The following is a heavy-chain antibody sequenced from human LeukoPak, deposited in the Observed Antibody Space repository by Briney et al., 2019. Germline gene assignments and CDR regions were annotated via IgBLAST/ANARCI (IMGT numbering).Heavy chain of an antibody. J-gene: IGHJ4*02. CDR3: ARGYWFYFDY. CDR2: IYIRGTT. V-gene: IGHV4-61*02. CDR1: GGSISSGSYY. D-gene: IGHD2-8*02. Sequence: SQTLSLTCTVSGGSISSGSYYWSWIRQPAGKGLEWIGRIYIRGTTSYNPSLKSRVTISVDTSKNQFSLKLSSVTAADTAVYYCARGYWFYFDYWGQGTLVTVSS.